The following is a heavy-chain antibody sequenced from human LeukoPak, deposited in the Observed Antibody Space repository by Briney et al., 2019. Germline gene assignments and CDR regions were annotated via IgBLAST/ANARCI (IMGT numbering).Heavy chain of an antibody. CDR3: AREDVLRYFDWLQSGAFDI. D-gene: IGHD3-9*01. Sequence: PSETLSLTCTVSGGSISSYYWSWIRQPAGKGLEWIGRIYTSGSTNYNPSLKSRVTMSVGTSKNQFSLKLSSVTAADTAVYYCAREDVLRYFDWLQSGAFDIWGQGTMVTVSS. V-gene: IGHV4-4*07. CDR2: IYTSGST. CDR1: GGSISSYY. J-gene: IGHJ3*02.